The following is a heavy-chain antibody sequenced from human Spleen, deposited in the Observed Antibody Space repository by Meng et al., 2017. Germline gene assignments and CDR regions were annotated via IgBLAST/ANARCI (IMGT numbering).Heavy chain of an antibody. D-gene: IGHD6-25*01. CDR3: ARGLGGTRRKAAIGGGARKDAFDI. CDR1: GGSFSGYY. J-gene: IGHJ3*02. Sequence: SETLSLTCAIYGGSFSGYYWSWIRQSPGKGLEWTGEINHSGSTNYNPSLKSRVTISVDTSKNQFSLKLSSVTAADTAVYYCARGLGGTRRKAAIGGGARKDAFDIWGQGTMVTVSS. CDR2: INHSGST. V-gene: IGHV4-34*01.